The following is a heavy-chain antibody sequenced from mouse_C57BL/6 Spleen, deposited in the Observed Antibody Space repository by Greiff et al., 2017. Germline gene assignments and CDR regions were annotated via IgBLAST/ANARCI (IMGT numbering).Heavy chain of an antibody. J-gene: IGHJ3*01. V-gene: IGHV1-26*01. CDR2: INPNNGGT. CDR1: GYTFTDYY. CDR3: ARWFDDYTWFAD. D-gene: IGHD2-4*01. Sequence: EVQLQQSGPELVKPGASVKISCKASGYTFTDYYMNWVKQSHGNSLEWIGDINPNNGGTSYNQKFKGKATLTVDKSSSTAYMELRSLTSEDSAVYYCARWFDDYTWFADWGQGTLVTVSA.